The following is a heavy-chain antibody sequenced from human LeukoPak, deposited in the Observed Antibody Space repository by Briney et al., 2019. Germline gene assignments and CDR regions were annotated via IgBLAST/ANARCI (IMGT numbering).Heavy chain of an antibody. CDR3: ARSSEGRYYYDSSGYSYYYYYMDV. Sequence: PSETLSLICTVAGGSISSYYWSRVRQPPGKGLEWIGYIYYSGSTSYNPSLKSRVTISVDTSKNQFSLTLSSVTAADTAVYYCARSSEGRYYYDSSGYSYYYYYMDVWGKGTTVTISS. CDR1: GGSISSYY. V-gene: IGHV4-59*01. J-gene: IGHJ6*03. D-gene: IGHD3-22*01. CDR2: IYYSGST.